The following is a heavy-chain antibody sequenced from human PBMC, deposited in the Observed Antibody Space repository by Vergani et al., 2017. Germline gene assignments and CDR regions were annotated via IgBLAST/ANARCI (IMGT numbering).Heavy chain of an antibody. CDR2: LSASDRRT. Sequence: QVHLVESGGAVVQPGRSLRLSCEVSGFIFSHYGIHWVRQAPGKGLEWVSTLSASDRRTHYADSVKGRFTISRDISKNTLFLHMNSLRPEDTAVYYCARAYGRYDWFDYWGQRTLVTVSS. CDR1: GFIFSHYG. J-gene: IGHJ4*01. V-gene: IGHV3-NL1*01. D-gene: IGHD1-20*01. CDR3: ARAYGRYDWFDY.